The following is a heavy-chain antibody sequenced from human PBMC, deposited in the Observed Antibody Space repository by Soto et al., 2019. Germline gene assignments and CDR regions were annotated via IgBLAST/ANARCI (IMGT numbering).Heavy chain of an antibody. Sequence: VQLVDSGGGMVKTGGSLRLSCAASAFTCSRYSMNLFRQAPGKWLEWVSSISSSSSYIYYADSVKGRFTISRDIANQALYLPMNSLRAEDTAVYSCARDLLELVVVPSATSYHYYGMEVWGQGTTVNVSS. CDR1: AFTCSRYS. CDR2: ISSSSSYI. D-gene: IGHD2-2*01. J-gene: IGHJ6*02. CDR3: ARDLLELVVVPSATSYHYYGMEV. V-gene: IGHV3-21*01.